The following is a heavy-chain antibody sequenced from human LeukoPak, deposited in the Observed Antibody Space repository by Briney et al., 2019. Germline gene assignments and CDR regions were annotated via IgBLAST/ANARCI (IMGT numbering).Heavy chain of an antibody. CDR1: EFIFHDFA. Sequence: PGGSLRLSCAASEFIFHDFAMHWVCQAPGKGLEWVSLISWDGGSTYYADSVKGRFTISRDNSKNSLYLQMNSLRAEDTALYYCAKDYGERGTREGFDYWGQGTLVTVSS. J-gene: IGHJ4*02. V-gene: IGHV3-43D*03. CDR3: AKDYGERGTREGFDY. CDR2: ISWDGGST. D-gene: IGHD7-27*01.